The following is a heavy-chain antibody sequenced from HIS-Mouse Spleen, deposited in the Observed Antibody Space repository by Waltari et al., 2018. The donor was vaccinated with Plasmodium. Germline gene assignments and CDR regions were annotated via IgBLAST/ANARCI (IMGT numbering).Heavy chain of an antibody. CDR3: ARVIPLGIPHFDY. D-gene: IGHD7-27*01. J-gene: IGHJ4*02. CDR1: GGSFSGYY. Sequence: QVQLQQWGAGLLKPSETLSLTCAVYGGSFSGYYWSGIRQPPGKGLEWIGEINHSGSTHYNPSLKSRFTISVDTSKNQFSLKLSSVTAADTAVYYCARVIPLGIPHFDYWGQGTLVTVSS. V-gene: IGHV4-34*01. CDR2: INHSGST.